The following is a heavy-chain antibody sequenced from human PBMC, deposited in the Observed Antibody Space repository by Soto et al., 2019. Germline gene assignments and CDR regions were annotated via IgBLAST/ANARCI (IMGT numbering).Heavy chain of an antibody. CDR1: GFSVSSNY. J-gene: IGHJ6*02. V-gene: IGHV3-53*01. D-gene: IGHD6-13*01. CDR3: ARDSSSYPYYYGMDV. CDR2: IYGGGST. Sequence: EVQLVESGGGLIQPGGSLRLSCAASGFSVSSNYMSWVRQAPGKGLEWVSVIYGGGSTYYADSVKGRFTISRDNSXXTLYLQMNSLRAEDTAVYYCARDSSSYPYYYGMDVWGQGTTVTVSS.